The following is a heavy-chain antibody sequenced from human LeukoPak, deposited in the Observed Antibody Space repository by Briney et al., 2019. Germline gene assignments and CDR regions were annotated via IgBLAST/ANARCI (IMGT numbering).Heavy chain of an antibody. CDR1: GYTFTSYG. D-gene: IGHD5-18*01. J-gene: IGHJ3*02. CDR2: MNPNSGNT. Sequence: ASVKVSCKASGYTFTSYGISWVRQAPGQGLEWMGWMNPNSGNTGYAQKFQGRVTMTRNTSISTAYMELSSLRSEDTAVYYCARELSAMVIAFDIWGQGTMVTVSS. CDR3: ARELSAMVIAFDI. V-gene: IGHV1-8*02.